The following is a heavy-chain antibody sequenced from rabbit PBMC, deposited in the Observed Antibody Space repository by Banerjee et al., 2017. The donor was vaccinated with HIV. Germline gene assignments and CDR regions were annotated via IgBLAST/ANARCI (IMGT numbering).Heavy chain of an antibody. D-gene: IGHD4-1*01. CDR3: ARAVSSGWGGFFNL. V-gene: IGHV1S45*01. Sequence: QEQLEESGGDLVKPEGSLTLTCTASGFSFSSSYWICWVRQAPGKGLEWIASIDTGDGRTYYASWVNGRFTISLDNAQNTVFLQMTSLTVADTATYFCARAVSSGWGGFFNLWGQGTLVTVS. J-gene: IGHJ4*01. CDR2: IDTGDGRT. CDR1: GFSFSSSYW.